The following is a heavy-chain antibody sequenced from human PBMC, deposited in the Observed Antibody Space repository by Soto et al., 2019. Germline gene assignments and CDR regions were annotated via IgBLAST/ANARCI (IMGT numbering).Heavy chain of an antibody. V-gene: IGHV3-30*18. CDR1: GFTFSSCG. J-gene: IGHJ4*02. Sequence: HPGGALRLSCAASGFTFSSCGMHWVRQAPGKGLEWVAVISYDGSNKYYADPVKGRFTISRDNSKNTLYLQMNSLRAEDTAVYYCAKDRQFCWGQGPLVTVSS. CDR2: ISYDGSNK. CDR3: AKDRQFC.